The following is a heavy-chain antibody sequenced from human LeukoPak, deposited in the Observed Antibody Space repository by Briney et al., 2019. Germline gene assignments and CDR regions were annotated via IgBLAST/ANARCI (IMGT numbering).Heavy chain of an antibody. CDR2: INPNSGGT. D-gene: IGHD6-13*01. CDR3: ARALTVAAGGTNWFDP. V-gene: IGHV1-2*04. J-gene: IGHJ5*02. CDR1: GYTFTGYY. Sequence: ASVKVSCKASGYTFTGYYMHWVRQAPGQGLEWMGWINPNSGGTNYAQKFQGWVTMTRDTSISTAYMELSRLRSDDTAVYYCARALTVAAGGTNWFDPWGQGTLVTVSS.